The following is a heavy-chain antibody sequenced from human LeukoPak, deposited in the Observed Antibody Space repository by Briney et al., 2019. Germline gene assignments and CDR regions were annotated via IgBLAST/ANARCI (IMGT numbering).Heavy chain of an antibody. D-gene: IGHD6-13*01. J-gene: IGHJ6*03. CDR3: ATVIAYRGYMDV. V-gene: IGHV3-11*06. CDR2: ISSSSGYI. CDR1: GFTFSDYY. Sequence: PGGSLRLSCAASGFTFSDYYMSWMRQAPGKGLEWVSFISSSSGYIYYADSVKGRFTISRDNAKNSLYLLMNSLRAEDTAVYYCATVIAYRGYMDVWGKGTTVTVSS.